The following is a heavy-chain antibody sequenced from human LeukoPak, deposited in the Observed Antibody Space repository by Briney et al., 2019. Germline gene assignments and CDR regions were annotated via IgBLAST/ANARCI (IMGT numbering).Heavy chain of an antibody. CDR3: ARVSGYSPDAFDI. J-gene: IGHJ3*02. Sequence: PGGSLRLACAAAGFTVSNFWMRWIRQAPGKGLDWVANIKQEVSERYYVGSVKGRFTISRDNAKNSLYLQITSLRAEDTAVYYCARVSGYSPDAFDIWGQGTMVTVSS. D-gene: IGHD5-12*01. V-gene: IGHV3-7*01. CDR1: GFTVSNFW. CDR2: IKQEVSER.